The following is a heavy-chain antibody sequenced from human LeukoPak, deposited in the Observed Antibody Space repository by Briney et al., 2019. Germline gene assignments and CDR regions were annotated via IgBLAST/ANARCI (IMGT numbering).Heavy chain of an antibody. CDR3: ARGPGGWHGSGSYRQVH. Sequence: GGSLRLSCAASGFTFSSYAMHWVRQAPGKGLEWVAVISYDGSNKYYADSVKGRFTISRDNSKNTLYLQMNSLRAEDTAVYYCARGPGGWHGSGSYRQVHWGQGTLVTVSS. CDR2: ISYDGSNK. D-gene: IGHD3-10*01. J-gene: IGHJ4*02. CDR1: GFTFSSYA. V-gene: IGHV3-30-3*01.